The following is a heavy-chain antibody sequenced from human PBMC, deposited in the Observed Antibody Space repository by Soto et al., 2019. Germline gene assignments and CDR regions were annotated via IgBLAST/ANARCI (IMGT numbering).Heavy chain of an antibody. D-gene: IGHD4-17*01. V-gene: IGHV3-30*18. CDR1: GFTFSSYG. J-gene: IGHJ4*02. CDR3: AKSDYGDYFVY. Sequence: PGGSLRLSCAASGFTFSSYGMHWVRQAPGKGLEWVAVISYDGSNKYYADSVKGRFTISRDNSKNTLYLQMNSLRAEDTAVYYCAKSDYGDYFVYWGQGTLVTVSS. CDR2: ISYDGSNK.